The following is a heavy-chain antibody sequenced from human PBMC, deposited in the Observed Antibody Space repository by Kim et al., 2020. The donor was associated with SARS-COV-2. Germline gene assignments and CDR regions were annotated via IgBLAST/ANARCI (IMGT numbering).Heavy chain of an antibody. CDR3: SSRSYDCDTGGC. D-gene: IGHD2-8*02. J-gene: IGHJ4*02. V-gene: IGHV3-7*03. Sequence: YVDSVKGRFTISRDNARNSLYLQMNSLRAEDTAVYYCSSRSYDCDTGGCWGQGTLVTVSS.